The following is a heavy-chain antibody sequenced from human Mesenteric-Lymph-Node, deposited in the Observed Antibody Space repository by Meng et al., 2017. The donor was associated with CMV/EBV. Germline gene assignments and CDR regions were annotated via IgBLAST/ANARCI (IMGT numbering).Heavy chain of an antibody. Sequence: SETLSLTCTVSGGSISSSSYYWGWIRQPPGKGLEWIGSIYYSGSTYYNPSLKSRVTISVDTSKNQFSLKLSSVTAADTAVYYCARDQTIAPTGVVPAAIRNNYYYYYGMDVWGQGTTVTVSS. CDR3: ARDQTIAPTGVVPAAIRNNYYYYYGMDV. CDR1: GGSISSSSYY. D-gene: IGHD2-2*02. V-gene: IGHV4-39*07. CDR2: IYYSGST. J-gene: IGHJ6*02.